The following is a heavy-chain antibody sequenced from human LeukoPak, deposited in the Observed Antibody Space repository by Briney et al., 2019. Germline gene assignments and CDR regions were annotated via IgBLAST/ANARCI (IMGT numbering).Heavy chain of an antibody. Sequence: GGSLRLSCVASGFTFSSYGMHWVRQAPGKGLEGLALISSEGSKKDNGDSVKAELTISRDTPKNTRYLKRNTLRDEDTPVNYCARDLSFRPGVAFDYWGQGTLVTVSS. J-gene: IGHJ4*02. V-gene: IGHV3-33*08. CDR1: GFTFSSYG. D-gene: IGHD3-10*01. CDR3: ARDLSFRPGVAFDY. CDR2: ISSEGSKK.